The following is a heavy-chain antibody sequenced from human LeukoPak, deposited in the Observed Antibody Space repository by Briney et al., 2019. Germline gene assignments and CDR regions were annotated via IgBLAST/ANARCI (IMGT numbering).Heavy chain of an antibody. J-gene: IGHJ4*02. V-gene: IGHV3-9*01. CDR2: XXWXSGSI. CDR3: AKGTKKAYYYDSSEVGENY. D-gene: IGHD3-22*01. Sequence: XXWXSGSIGYADSVKGRFTISRDNAKNSLYLQMNSLRAEDTALYYCAKGTKKAYYYDSSEVGENYWGQGTLVTVPS.